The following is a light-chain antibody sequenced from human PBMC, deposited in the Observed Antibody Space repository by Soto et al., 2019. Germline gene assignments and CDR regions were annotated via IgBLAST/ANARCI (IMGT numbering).Light chain of an antibody. CDR1: QRLSSY. CDR3: QQRSNWPPSWT. J-gene: IGKJ1*01. Sequence: DIVLTQSPATLSLSPGERATLSCRASQRLSSYLAWYQQKPGQAPRLLIYDTSKRATGIPDRFSASASGTDFTLTINSLEPEDFAVYYCQQRSNWPPSWTFGQGTKVEIK. V-gene: IGKV3-11*01. CDR2: DTS.